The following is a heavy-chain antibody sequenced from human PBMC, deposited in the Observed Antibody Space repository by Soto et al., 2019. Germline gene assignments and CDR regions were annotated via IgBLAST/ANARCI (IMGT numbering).Heavy chain of an antibody. Sequence: EVQLLESGGGLIQPGRSLILSCAASGFSFIDYGMNWIRQVPGKGLEWVSTISGSGDTAYYADSVKGRFTISRDNSKSTLYLQIARLRAEDTAIYYCATKITFGGISDYWGQGTLVTVSS. D-gene: IGHD3-16*01. CDR2: ISGSGDTA. CDR3: ATKITFGGISDY. V-gene: IGHV3-23*01. CDR1: GFSFIDYG. J-gene: IGHJ4*02.